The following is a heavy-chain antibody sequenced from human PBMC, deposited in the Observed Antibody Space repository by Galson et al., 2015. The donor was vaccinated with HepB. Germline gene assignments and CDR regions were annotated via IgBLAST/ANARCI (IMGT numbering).Heavy chain of an antibody. CDR2: MKSEGSDI. D-gene: IGHD3-16*01. CDR3: VGLNYDPYGYTMDV. V-gene: IGHV3-74*01. Sequence: SLRLSCAASGFTFSNYWMHWVRQAPGKGLVWVSRMKSEGSDIGYADSVKGRFTISRDNVKNTLNLQMNSLRVEDTAVYYCVGLNYDPYGYTMDVWGKGTKVTVSS. CDR1: GFTFSNYW. J-gene: IGHJ6*03.